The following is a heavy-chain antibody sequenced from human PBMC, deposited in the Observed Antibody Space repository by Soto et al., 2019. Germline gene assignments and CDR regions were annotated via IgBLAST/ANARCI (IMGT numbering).Heavy chain of an antibody. CDR3: AHRPPTYYDFWSCYPNYFAY. V-gene: IGHV2-5*01. CDR1: GFSLSTSGVG. D-gene: IGHD3-3*01. CDR2: IYWNDDK. Sequence: SGPTLVNPTQTLTLTCTFSGFSLSTSGVGVGWIRQPPGKALEWLALIYWNDDKRYSPSLKSRLTITKDTSKNQVVLTMTNMDPVDTATYYCAHRPPTYYDFWSCYPNYFAYWGQGTLVTVSS. J-gene: IGHJ4*02.